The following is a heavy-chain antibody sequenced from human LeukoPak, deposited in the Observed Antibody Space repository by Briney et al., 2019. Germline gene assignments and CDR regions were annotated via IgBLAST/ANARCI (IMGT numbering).Heavy chain of an antibody. D-gene: IGHD3-16*02. J-gene: IGHJ4*02. CDR3: ARVAMITFGGVIVDGDYYFDY. CDR2: INPSGGST. CDR1: GYTFTSYY. Sequence: ASVKVSCKASGYTFTSYYMHWVRQAPGQGLEWMGIINPSGGSTSYAQKFQGRVTMTRDTSTSTVYMELSSPRSEDTAVYYCARVAMITFGGVIVDGDYYFDYWGQGTLVTVSS. V-gene: IGHV1-46*01.